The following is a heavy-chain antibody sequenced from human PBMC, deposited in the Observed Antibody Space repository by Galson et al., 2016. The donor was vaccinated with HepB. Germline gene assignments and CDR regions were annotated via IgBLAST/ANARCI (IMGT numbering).Heavy chain of an antibody. CDR3: ARGYYADRHGLDV. CDR1: DYTFTRYY. Sequence: SVKVSCKASDYTFTRYYIHWVRQAPGQGLEWMGWINPDTGATGSAQNFQGRVTMTRDPFITTVYMEMTGLRSDDTAVYYCARGYYADRHGLDVWGKGTTVSVTS. CDR2: INPDTGAT. D-gene: IGHD1-26*01. V-gene: IGHV1-2*02. J-gene: IGHJ6*04.